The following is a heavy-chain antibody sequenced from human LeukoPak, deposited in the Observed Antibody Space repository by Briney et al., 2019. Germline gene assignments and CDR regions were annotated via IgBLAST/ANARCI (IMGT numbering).Heavy chain of an antibody. J-gene: IGHJ4*02. Sequence: GGSLRLSCAGSGFIFSSYNMNWVRQAPGKGVEWVSSIRTAGKHIYYADSVRDRFAISRDDAKNSLYLQMNNLGVDDTAAYYCATYSGTYRDHWGQGTLVTVSS. V-gene: IGHV3-21*06. CDR3: ATYSGTYRDH. CDR1: GFIFSSYN. CDR2: IRTAGKHI. D-gene: IGHD1-26*01.